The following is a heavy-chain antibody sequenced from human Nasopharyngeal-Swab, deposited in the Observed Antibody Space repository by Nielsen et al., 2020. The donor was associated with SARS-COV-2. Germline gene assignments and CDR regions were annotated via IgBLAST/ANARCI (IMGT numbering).Heavy chain of an antibody. CDR2: ISSSSSDI. CDR3: ARGYCSSGSCYAKHYGMDV. CDR1: GFTFSDSA. D-gene: IGHD2-15*01. J-gene: IGHJ6*02. Sequence: GESLKISCAASGFTFSDSAIHWVRQAPGKGLEWVSSISSSSSDIYYADSVKGRFTISRDSAKNSLYLQMNNLRAEDTAVYYCARGYCSSGSCYAKHYGMDVRGQGTLVTVSS. V-gene: IGHV3-21*01.